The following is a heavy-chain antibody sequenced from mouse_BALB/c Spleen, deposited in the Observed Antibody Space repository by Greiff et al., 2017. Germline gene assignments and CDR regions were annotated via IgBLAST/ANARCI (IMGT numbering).Heavy chain of an antibody. CDR3: ARGSTTGYFDY. CDR2: IDPYNGGT. D-gene: IGHD1-1*01. Sequence: VQLKQSGPELVKPGASVKVSCKASGYAFTSYNMYWVKQSHGKSLEWIGYIDPYNGGTSYNQKFKGKATLTVDKSSSTAYMQLKSLTSEDSAVYYCARGSTTGYFDYWGQGTTLTVSS. J-gene: IGHJ2*01. CDR1: GYAFTSYN. V-gene: IGHV1S135*01.